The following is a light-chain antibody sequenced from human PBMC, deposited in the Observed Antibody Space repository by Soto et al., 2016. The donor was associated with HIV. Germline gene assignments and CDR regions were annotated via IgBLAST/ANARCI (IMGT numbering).Light chain of an antibody. CDR3: QVWDSSSDEYV. Sequence: SYVLTQPPSVSVAPGKTARITCGGDNIGDRGVHWYQQKPGQAPVLVVYDDSGRPSGIPERFSGSNSGNTATLSISRVAAGDEADYYCQVWDSSSDEYVFGTGTKVTVL. V-gene: IGLV3-21*03. CDR1: NIGDRG. CDR2: DDS. J-gene: IGLJ1*01.